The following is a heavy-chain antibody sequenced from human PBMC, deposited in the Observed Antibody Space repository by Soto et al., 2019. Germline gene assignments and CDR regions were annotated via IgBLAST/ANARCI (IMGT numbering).Heavy chain of an antibody. Sequence: ASVKVSCKASGYTFTTYGISWVRQAPGQGLEWMGWISPNSGGTNFAQKFQGWVTMTRDTSISTAYMELSRLRSDDTAVYYCARAVTMVRGVITTLDAFDIWGQGTMVTVSS. D-gene: IGHD3-10*01. J-gene: IGHJ3*02. CDR1: GYTFTTYG. CDR3: ARAVTMVRGVITTLDAFDI. CDR2: ISPNSGGT. V-gene: IGHV1-2*04.